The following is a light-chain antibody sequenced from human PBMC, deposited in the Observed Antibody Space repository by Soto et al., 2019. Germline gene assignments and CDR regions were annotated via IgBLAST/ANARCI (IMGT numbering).Light chain of an antibody. J-gene: IGLJ3*02. CDR2: LNSDGSH. V-gene: IGLV4-69*01. Sequence: QAVVTQSPSASASLGASVRLTCTLSSGHSSYSIAWHQQQSEKGLRYLMKLNSDGSHTKGDGIPDRFSGASSGAERYLTFSRLQSEDGADYYCQTWDSGIRVFGAGTELTVL. CDR1: SGHSSYS. CDR3: QTWDSGIRV.